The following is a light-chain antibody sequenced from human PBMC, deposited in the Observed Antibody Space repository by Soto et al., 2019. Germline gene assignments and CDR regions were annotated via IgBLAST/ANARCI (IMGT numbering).Light chain of an antibody. V-gene: IGLV2-23*02. CDR2: EVS. J-gene: IGLJ1*01. CDR1: SDDVGRYNQ. Sequence: QPASVSGSSGQSITISCTGSSDDVGRYNQVSWYQQHPGKAPKVMIYEVSQRPSGVSNRFSGSKSGNTASLTISGLQAEDEADYYCCSYVGSTTYVFGSGTNLTVL. CDR3: CSYVGSTTYV.